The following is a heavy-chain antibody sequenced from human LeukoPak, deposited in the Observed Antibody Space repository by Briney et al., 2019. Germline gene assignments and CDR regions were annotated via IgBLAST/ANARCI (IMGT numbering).Heavy chain of an antibody. V-gene: IGHV1-46*01. CDR2: INPSGGST. J-gene: IGHJ5*02. Sequence: ASVKVSCKASGYTFTSYYMHWVRQAPGQGLEWMGIINPSGGSTSYAQKFQGRVTMTRDTSTGTVYMELSSLRSEDTAVYYCARGTLWYYDILTGDHNWFDPWGQGTLVTVSS. CDR3: ARGTLWYYDILTGDHNWFDP. D-gene: IGHD3-9*01. CDR1: GYTFTSYY.